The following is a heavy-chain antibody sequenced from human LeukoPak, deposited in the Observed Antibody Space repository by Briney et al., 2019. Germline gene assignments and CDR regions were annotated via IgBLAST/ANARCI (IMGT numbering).Heavy chain of an antibody. J-gene: IGHJ4*02. D-gene: IGHD3-22*01. V-gene: IGHV3-23*01. CDR2: ISGSGGST. CDR1: GFTFSSYA. Sequence: GGSLRLSCAASGFTFSSYAMGWVRQAPGKGLEWASAISGSGGSTYYADSVKGRFTISRDNSKNTLYLQMNSLRAEDTAVYYCASDSSGYYRDDYWGQGTLVTVSS. CDR3: ASDSSGYYRDDY.